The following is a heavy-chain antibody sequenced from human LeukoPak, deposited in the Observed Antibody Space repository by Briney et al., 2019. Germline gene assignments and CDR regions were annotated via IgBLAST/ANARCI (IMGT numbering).Heavy chain of an antibody. V-gene: IGHV4-4*07. D-gene: IGHD6-6*01. CDR2: IYTSGST. J-gene: IGHJ3*02. CDR3: ARDYPYRTEYSSYGDAFDI. CDR1: GGSISSYY. Sequence: SETLSLTCTVSGGSISSYYWSWIRQPAGKGLEWIGRIYTSGSTNYNPSLKSRVTMSVDTSKNQFSLKLSSATAADTAVYYCARDYPYRTEYSSYGDAFDIWGQGTMVTVSS.